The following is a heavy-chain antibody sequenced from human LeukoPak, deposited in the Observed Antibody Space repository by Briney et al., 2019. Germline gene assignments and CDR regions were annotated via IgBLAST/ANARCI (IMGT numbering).Heavy chain of an antibody. CDR2: INPCGGST. V-gene: IGHV1-46*01. D-gene: IGHD2-21*02. CDR1: GYTFTNYF. J-gene: IGHJ4*02. CDR3: ATLTAGEVSGRH. Sequence: ASVKVSCKASGYTFTNYFMHWVRQAPGQGLEWMGIINPCGGSTTYAHKFQGRLTLTSDMSTSTVNMEMSSLSSDDTAVYYCATLTAGEVSGRHWGQGTLVTVSS.